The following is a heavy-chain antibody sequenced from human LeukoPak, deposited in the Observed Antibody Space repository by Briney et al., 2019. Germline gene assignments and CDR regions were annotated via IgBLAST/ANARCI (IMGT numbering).Heavy chain of an antibody. CDR1: GFTFSSYS. D-gene: IGHD3-22*01. CDR2: ISSSSSTI. J-gene: IGHJ4*02. Sequence: GGSLRLSCAASGFTFSSYSMNWVRQAPGKGLEWVSYISSSSSTIYYADSVKGRFTISRDNAKNSLYLQMNSLRAEDTAVYYCARGGQYYYDSSGYYFNSWGQGTLVTVSS. CDR3: ARGGQYYYDSSGYYFNS. V-gene: IGHV3-48*01.